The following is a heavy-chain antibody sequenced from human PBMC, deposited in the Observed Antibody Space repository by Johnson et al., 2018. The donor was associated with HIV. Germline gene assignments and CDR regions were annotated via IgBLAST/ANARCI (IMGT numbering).Heavy chain of an antibody. CDR1: GFTFSSYA. CDR2: ISWNSGII. CDR3: AKEEGLAAAGTGEAFDI. J-gene: IGHJ3*02. D-gene: IGHD6-13*01. V-gene: IGHV3-23*04. Sequence: VQLVESGGGVVQPGRSLRLSCAASGFTFSSYAMSWVRQAPGKGLEWVSGISWNSGIIGYADSVKGRFTVSRDNSKNMLYLQMNSLRAEDTAVYYCAKEEGLAAAGTGEAFDIWGQGTMVTVSS.